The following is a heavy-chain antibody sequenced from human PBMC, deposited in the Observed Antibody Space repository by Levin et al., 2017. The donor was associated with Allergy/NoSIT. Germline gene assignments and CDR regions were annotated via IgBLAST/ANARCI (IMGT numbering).Heavy chain of an antibody. Sequence: GESLKISCKASGYTFTAFYIHWVRQAPGQGLEWMGWLNTLNGDTNFAQKFQGRVAMTSDTSISTAYMELRMLRSDDTAVYYCVKSNQNWFDPWGQGTLVTVSS. CDR1: GYTFTAFY. CDR2: LNTLNGDT. CDR3: VKSNQNWFDP. V-gene: IGHV1-2*02. J-gene: IGHJ5*02. D-gene: IGHD1-14*01.